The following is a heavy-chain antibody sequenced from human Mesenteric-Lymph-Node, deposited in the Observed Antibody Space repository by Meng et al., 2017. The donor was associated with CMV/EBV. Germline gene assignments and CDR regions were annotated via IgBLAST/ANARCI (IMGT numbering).Heavy chain of an antibody. CDR3: ARQGTPQVWGYLDL. Sequence: GSLRLSCGVYGASFSGYYWSWIRQPPGKGLEWIGEVHYGGSASYNPSLKSRLTISVDTSKNQFSLNLNSVTAADTAVYYCARQGTPQVWGYLDLWGRGTLVTVSS. J-gene: IGHJ2*01. D-gene: IGHD7-27*01. CDR2: VHYGGSA. CDR1: GASFSGYY. V-gene: IGHV4-34*01.